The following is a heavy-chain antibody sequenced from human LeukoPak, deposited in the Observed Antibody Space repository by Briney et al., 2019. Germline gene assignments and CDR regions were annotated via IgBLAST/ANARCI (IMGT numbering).Heavy chain of an antibody. CDR3: AGGGSSDFWSGHNWFDP. D-gene: IGHD3-3*01. CDR2: IRYDGSNK. Sequence: PGGSLRLSCAASGFTFSSYGMHWVRQAPGKGLEWVAFIRYDGSNKYYADPVKGRFTISRDNSKNTLYLQMNSLRAEDTAVYYCAGGGSSDFWSGHNWFDPWGQGTLVTVSS. J-gene: IGHJ5*02. CDR1: GFTFSSYG. V-gene: IGHV3-30*02.